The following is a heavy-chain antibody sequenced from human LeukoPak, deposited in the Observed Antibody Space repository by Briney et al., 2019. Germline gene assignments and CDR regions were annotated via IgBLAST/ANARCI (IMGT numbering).Heavy chain of an antibody. V-gene: IGHV3-23*01. CDR1: GFAFSTYP. CDR2: ISGGGDTT. Sequence: GGSLRLSCAASGFAFSTYPMTWFRQAPGKGLEWVSAISGGGDTTAYAASVQGRSTISRDNSKNTLYLQVNSLRVEDTAVYYCAKDWSCDSWGQGTLVTVSS. J-gene: IGHJ4*02. CDR3: AKDWSCDS. D-gene: IGHD3-10*01.